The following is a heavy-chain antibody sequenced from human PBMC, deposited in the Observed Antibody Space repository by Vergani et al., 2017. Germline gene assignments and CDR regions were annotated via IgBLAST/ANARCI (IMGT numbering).Heavy chain of an antibody. J-gene: IGHJ4*02. CDR1: GYTFTAYY. V-gene: IGHV1-2*02. CDR2: IVPNNGGT. Sequence: QVQLVQSGAEVGKPGASVKISCKASGYTFTAYYIHWMRQAPGQGPEWMGWIVPNNGGTNYAQKFQGRVTMTRDTSISTAYMELSSLRSDDTAVYFCARGLLPSPGAGHCDFWGQGTLVTVSS. CDR3: ARGLLPSPGAGHCDF. D-gene: IGHD7-27*01.